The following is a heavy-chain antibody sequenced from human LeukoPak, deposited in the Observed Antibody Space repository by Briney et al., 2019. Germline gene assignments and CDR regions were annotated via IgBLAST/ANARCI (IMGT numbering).Heavy chain of an antibody. CDR1: GGPISNYY. J-gene: IGHJ4*02. V-gene: IGHV4-59*12. Sequence: SETLSLTCTVSGGPISNYYWSWLRQPPGKGLEWIGYIYYTGITNYNPSLKSRATMSVDTSKNQFSLKLSSVTAADTAVYYCARPRYRNKWYYFEYWGQGDLVTVSS. CDR2: IYYTGIT. CDR3: ARPRYRNKWYYFEY. D-gene: IGHD5-12*01.